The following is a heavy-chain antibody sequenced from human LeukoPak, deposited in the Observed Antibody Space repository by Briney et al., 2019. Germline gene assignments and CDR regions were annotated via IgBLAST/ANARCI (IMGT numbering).Heavy chain of an antibody. CDR3: ARDTSIGDFWSGYPPFNWFDP. CDR1: GYTFTSYA. CDR2: INTNTGNP. Sequence: ASVKVSCKASGYTFTSYAMNWVRQAPGQGLEWMGWINTNTGNPTYAQGFTGRFVFSLDTSVSTAYLQISSLKAEDTAVYYCARDTSIGDFWSGYPPFNWFDPWGQGTLATVSS. D-gene: IGHD3-3*01. V-gene: IGHV7-4-1*02. J-gene: IGHJ5*02.